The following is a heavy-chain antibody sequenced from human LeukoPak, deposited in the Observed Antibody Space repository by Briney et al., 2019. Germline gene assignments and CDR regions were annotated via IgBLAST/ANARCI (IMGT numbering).Heavy chain of an antibody. Sequence: SETLSLTCTVSSDSISSGDYYWSWIRQPAGKGLEFIGYINKKGGTFYIPPLKSRVSISIDTSKNQFSLKLTSVTAADTAVYFCAREHKSYGDYPYYFDSWGQGTLVTVSS. D-gene: IGHD4-17*01. CDR3: AREHKSYGDYPYYFDS. CDR2: INKKGGT. J-gene: IGHJ4*02. CDR1: SDSISSGDYY. V-gene: IGHV4-30-4*01.